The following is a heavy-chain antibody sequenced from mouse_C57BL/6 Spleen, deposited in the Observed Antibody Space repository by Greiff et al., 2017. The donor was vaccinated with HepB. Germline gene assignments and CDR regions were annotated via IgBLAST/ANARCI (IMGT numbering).Heavy chain of an antibody. D-gene: IGHD4-1*01. J-gene: IGHJ1*03. CDR1: GYSITSGYY. CDR3: ARAETGNWYFDV. CDR2: ISYDGSN. V-gene: IGHV3-6*01. Sequence: EVQLQESGPGLVKPSQSLSLTCSVTGYSITSGYYWNWIRQFPGNKLEWMGYISYDGSNNYNPSLKNRISITRDTSKNQFFLKLNSVTTEDTATYYCARAETGNWYFDVWGTGTTVTVSS.